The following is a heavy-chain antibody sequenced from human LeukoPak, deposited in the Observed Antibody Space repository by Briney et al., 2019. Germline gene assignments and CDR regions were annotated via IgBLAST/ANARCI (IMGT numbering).Heavy chain of an antibody. Sequence: SETLSLTCTVSGVSISSYYWSWIRQPPGKGLECIGYIYISGDTNYNPSLKSRVTMSLDTSKNQFSLKLSSLTAADTAGYYCARGARLFDSWGQGTLVTVSS. J-gene: IGHJ4*02. CDR1: GVSISSYY. D-gene: IGHD3-16*01. V-gene: IGHV4-4*09. CDR2: IYISGDT. CDR3: ARGARLFDS.